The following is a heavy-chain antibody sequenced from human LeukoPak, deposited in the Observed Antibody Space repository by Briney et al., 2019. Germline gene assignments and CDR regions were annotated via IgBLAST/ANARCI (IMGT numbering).Heavy chain of an antibody. J-gene: IGHJ4*02. CDR1: GFTFSSYA. V-gene: IGHV3-23*01. CDR2: ISGSGGST. D-gene: IGHD6-13*01. Sequence: GGSLRLSCAASGFTFSSYAMRWVGQAPGKGLEWVSAISGSGGSTYYADSVKGRFTISRDNSKNTLYLQMNSLRAEDTAVYYCAKTHGAAAGTYGYWGQGTLVTVSS. CDR3: AKTHGAAAGTYGY.